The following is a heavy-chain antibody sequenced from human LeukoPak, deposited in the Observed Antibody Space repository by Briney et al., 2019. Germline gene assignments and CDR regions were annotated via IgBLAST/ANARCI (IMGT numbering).Heavy chain of an antibody. V-gene: IGHV3-23*01. Sequence: GGSLRLSCAASGFTFSLYDMSWVRQAPGKGLECVSAIDRGVGSTYYADSVKGRFTISRDNSKNTLYLQMNSLRAEDTALYYCAKDIGSSGYYYFDYWGQGTLVTVSS. CDR2: IDRGVGST. CDR3: AKDIGSSGYYYFDY. J-gene: IGHJ4*02. CDR1: GFTFSLYD. D-gene: IGHD3-22*01.